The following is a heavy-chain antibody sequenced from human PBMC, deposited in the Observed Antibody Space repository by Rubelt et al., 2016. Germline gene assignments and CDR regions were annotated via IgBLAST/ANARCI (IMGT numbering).Heavy chain of an antibody. D-gene: IGHD2-21*01. CDR2: INHSGST. J-gene: IGHJ4*02. CDR1: GGSFSGYY. Sequence: QVQLQQWGAGLLKPSETLSLTCAVYGGSFSGYYWSWIRQPPGKGLEWIGEINHSGSTNYNPSLKSRVTISVDTSKNQFSLKLSSVTAADTAVYYCARGSLSLPGYFALWGQGTQVTVSS. V-gene: IGHV4-34*01. CDR3: ARGSLSLPGYFAL.